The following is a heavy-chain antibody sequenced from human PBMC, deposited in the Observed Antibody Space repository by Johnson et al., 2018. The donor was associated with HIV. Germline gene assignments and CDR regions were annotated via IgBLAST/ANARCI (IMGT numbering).Heavy chain of an antibody. Sequence: VQLVESGGGLVQPGRSLRLSCAASGLTFDDFAMHWVRQVPGKGLEWVSGISWNSGSIGYADSVKGRFTISRDNAKNSLYLQMNGLRAEDTALYYCAKDLLSSTLAPFGIWGQGTMVTVSS. D-gene: IGHD6-13*01. CDR2: ISWNSGSI. V-gene: IGHV3-9*01. J-gene: IGHJ3*02. CDR1: GLTFDDFA. CDR3: AKDLLSSTLAPFGI.